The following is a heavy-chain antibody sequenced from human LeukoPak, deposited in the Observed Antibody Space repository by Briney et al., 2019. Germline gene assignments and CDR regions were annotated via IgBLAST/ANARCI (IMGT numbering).Heavy chain of an antibody. D-gene: IGHD6-13*01. J-gene: IGHJ6*03. CDR3: ARGSSWTYYYYYMDV. V-gene: IGHV4-61*01. Sequence: SETLSLTCTASGGSVSSGSYYCSWIRQPPGKGLEWIGYIYSSGSTNYNPSLKSRVTMSVDTSKNQFSLKLSSVTAADTAVYYCARGSSWTYYYYYMDVWGKGTTVTVSS. CDR1: GGSVSSGSYY. CDR2: IYSSGST.